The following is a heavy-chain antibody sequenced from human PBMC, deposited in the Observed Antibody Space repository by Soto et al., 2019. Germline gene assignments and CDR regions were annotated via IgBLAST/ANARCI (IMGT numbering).Heavy chain of an antibody. CDR2: IRYDGSNI. J-gene: IGHJ4*02. CDR1: GSIFRGYG. V-gene: IGHV3-33*01. Sequence: QVQLVESGGGVVHPGRSLRLSCAASGSIFRGYGMHWVHQAPGKGLEWVAVIRYDGSNINYAESVMGRCTISRDNAKNTLYLEMNSQRAEDTAVYYCACDCLGGTTFRGYLCYWGPGNLVTVSS. D-gene: IGHD1-26*01. CDR3: ACDCLGGTTFRGYLCY.